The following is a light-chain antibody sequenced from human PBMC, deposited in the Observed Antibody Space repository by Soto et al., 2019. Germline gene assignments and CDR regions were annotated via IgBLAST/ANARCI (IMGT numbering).Light chain of an antibody. CDR1: SSNIGSNT. J-gene: IGLJ3*02. CDR3: AAWDDSLNVWV. CDR2: SNN. Sequence: VLTQPPSASGTPGQRVTISCSGSSSNIGSNTVNWYQQLPGTAPKLLIYSNNQRPSGVPDRFSGSKSGTSASLAISGLQSEDEADYYCAAWDDSLNVWVFGGGTKLTVL. V-gene: IGLV1-44*01.